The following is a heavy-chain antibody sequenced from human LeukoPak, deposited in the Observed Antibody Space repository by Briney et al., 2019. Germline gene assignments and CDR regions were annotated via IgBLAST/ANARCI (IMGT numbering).Heavy chain of an antibody. CDR1: GGSISSYY. V-gene: IGHV4-59*01. CDR2: MHDSGST. Sequence: SETLSLTCTVSGGSISSYYWSWIRQPPGKGMEWIGYMHDSGSTNHNPSLKSRVTMSVDTSKNQFSLKLTSVTAADTAVYYCASRVGAARSYFDYWGQGTLVTVSS. J-gene: IGHJ4*02. D-gene: IGHD6-6*01. CDR3: ASRVGAARSYFDY.